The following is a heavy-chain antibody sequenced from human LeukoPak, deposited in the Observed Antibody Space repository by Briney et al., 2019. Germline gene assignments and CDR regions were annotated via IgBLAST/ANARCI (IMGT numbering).Heavy chain of an antibody. D-gene: IGHD6-13*01. CDR1: GGSFSGYY. V-gene: IGHV4-34*01. CDR3: AGIATGFNWFDP. Sequence: SETLSLTCAVYGGSFSGYYWSWIRQPPGKGREWIGEINHSGSTNYNPSLKSRVTISVDTSKNQFSLKLSSVTAADTAVYYCAGIATGFNWFDPWGQGTLVTVSS. J-gene: IGHJ5*02. CDR2: INHSGST.